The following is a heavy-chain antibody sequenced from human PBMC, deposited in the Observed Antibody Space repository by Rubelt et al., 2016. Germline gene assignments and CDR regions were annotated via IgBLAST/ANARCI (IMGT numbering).Heavy chain of an antibody. CDR2: INHSGSD. V-gene: IGHV4-34*01. D-gene: IGHD5-12*01. CDR3: ARDSSDSGDDPIDY. J-gene: IGHJ4*02. CDR1: GGSFSGYY. Sequence: QVQLQQWGAGLLKPSETLSLTCAVYGGSFSGYYWSWIRQPPGKGLEWMGEINHSGSDNYNPSLKSRITISIDTSKNHFSLKLSSWTAADTAGYYGARDSSDSGDDPIDYWGQGTLVTVSS.